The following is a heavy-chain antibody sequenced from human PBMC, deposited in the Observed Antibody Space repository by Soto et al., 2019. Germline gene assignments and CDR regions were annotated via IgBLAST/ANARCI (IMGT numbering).Heavy chain of an antibody. CDR1: GFTFSDYY. D-gene: IGHD6-13*01. CDR2: ISSSSSYT. Sequence: GGSLRLSCAASGFTFSDYYMSWIRQAPGKGLEWVSYISSSSSYTNYADSVKGRFTISRDNAKNSLYLQMNSLRAEDTAVYYCARAGLYSSSWSDYWGQGTLVTVSS. J-gene: IGHJ4*02. CDR3: ARAGLYSSSWSDY. V-gene: IGHV3-11*06.